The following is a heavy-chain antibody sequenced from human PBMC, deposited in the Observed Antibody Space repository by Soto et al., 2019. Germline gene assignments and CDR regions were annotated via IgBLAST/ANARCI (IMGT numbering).Heavy chain of an antibody. CDR1: GYTFTSYG. CDR3: AGVVGWHDNIAVAGSDY. J-gene: IGHJ4*02. D-gene: IGHD6-19*01. V-gene: IGHV1-18*01. CDR2: ISAYNGNT. Sequence: QVQLVQSGAEVKKPGASVKVSCKASGYTFTSYGISWVRQAPGQGLEWMGWISAYNGNTNYAQKLQGRVTMTTDTSMTPAYMELRSLRSDDTAVYYCAGVVGWHDNIAVAGSDYWGQGTLVTVSS.